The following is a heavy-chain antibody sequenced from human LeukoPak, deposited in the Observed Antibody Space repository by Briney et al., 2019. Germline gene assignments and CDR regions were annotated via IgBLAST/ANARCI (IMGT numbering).Heavy chain of an antibody. CDR1: GGSISSGGYY. J-gene: IGHJ4*02. Sequence: SETLSLTCTVSGGSISSGGYYWSWIRQHPGKGLEWIGYIYYSGSTYYNPSLKSRVTISVDTSKNQFSLKLSSVTAADTAVYYCARTSGTYGSGSPFDYWGQGTLVTVSS. CDR2: IYYSGST. D-gene: IGHD3-10*01. V-gene: IGHV4-31*03. CDR3: ARTSGTYGSGSPFDY.